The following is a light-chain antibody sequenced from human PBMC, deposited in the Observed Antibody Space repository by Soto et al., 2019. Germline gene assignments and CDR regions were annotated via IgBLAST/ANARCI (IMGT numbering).Light chain of an antibody. CDR2: DVS. V-gene: IGLV2-14*03. CDR3: SSYATGGSYV. J-gene: IGLJ1*01. CDR1: SSDVGGYNA. Sequence: QSVLTQPASVPGSPGQSITISCSGSSSDVGGYNAVSWYQQHPGKAPKLVIYDVSDRPSGISSRFSASKSGNTASLTISGLQAEDEADYYCSSYATGGSYVFGTGTKATVL.